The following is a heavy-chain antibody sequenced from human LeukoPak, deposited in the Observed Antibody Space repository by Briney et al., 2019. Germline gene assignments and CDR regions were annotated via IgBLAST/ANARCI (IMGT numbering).Heavy chain of an antibody. Sequence: GGSLRLSCAASGFTVSSNYMSWVRQAPGKGPEWVSVIYSGGSTYYADSVKGRFTISRDNSKNTLYLQMNSLRAEDTAVYYCARGAPVEMATNSRPDYWGQGTLVTVSS. CDR3: ARGAPVEMATNSRPDY. CDR2: IYSGGST. V-gene: IGHV3-53*01. D-gene: IGHD5-24*01. CDR1: GFTVSSNY. J-gene: IGHJ4*02.